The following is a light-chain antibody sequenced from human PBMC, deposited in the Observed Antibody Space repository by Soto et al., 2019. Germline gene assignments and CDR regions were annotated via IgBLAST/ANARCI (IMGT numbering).Light chain of an antibody. CDR1: NSDVGGYDY. CDR2: EVT. V-gene: IGLV2-14*01. J-gene: IGLJ1*01. Sequence: QSVLTQPAAVSGSPGQSITISCSGTNSDVGGYDYVSWYQQHPGKAPKILIYEVTYRPSGVSNRFSGSKSGNTASLTISGLQAEDEADYYCQSYTSSASRVFGTGTKLTVL. CDR3: QSYTSSASRV.